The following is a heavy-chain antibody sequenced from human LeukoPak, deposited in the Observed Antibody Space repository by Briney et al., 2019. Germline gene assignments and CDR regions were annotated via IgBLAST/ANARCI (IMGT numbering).Heavy chain of an antibody. J-gene: IGHJ5*02. Sequence: SETLSLTCTVSGVSISSGGYYWSWIRQPPGKGLEWIGYIYHSGSTYYNPSLKSRVTISVDRSKNQFSLKLSSVTAADTAVYYCARDAYDFWSGYYRQMGWFDPWGQGTLVTVSS. CDR2: IYHSGST. CDR1: GVSISSGGYY. D-gene: IGHD3-3*01. CDR3: ARDAYDFWSGYYRQMGWFDP. V-gene: IGHV4-30-2*01.